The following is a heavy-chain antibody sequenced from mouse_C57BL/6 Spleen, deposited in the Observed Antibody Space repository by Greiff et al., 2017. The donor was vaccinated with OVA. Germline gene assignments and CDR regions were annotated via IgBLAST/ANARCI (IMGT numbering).Heavy chain of an antibody. CDR3: ARHNGYYEYDIGY. J-gene: IGHJ4*01. Sequence: EVKLQQSGAELVKPGASVKLSCTASGFNIKDYYMHWVKQRTEQGLEWIGRIDPEDGETKYAPKFQGKATITTDTSSNTAYLQLSSLTSKDTAIYFYARHNGYYEYDIGYWGQGTSVTVSS. CDR2: IDPEDGET. D-gene: IGHD2-3*01. V-gene: IGHV14-2*01. CDR1: GFNIKDYY.